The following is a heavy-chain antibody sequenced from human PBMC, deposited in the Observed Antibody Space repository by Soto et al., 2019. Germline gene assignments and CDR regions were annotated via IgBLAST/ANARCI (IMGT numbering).Heavy chain of an antibody. CDR2: IYYSGST. V-gene: IGHV4-59*01. CDR1: GGSISSYY. Sequence: SETLSLTCTVSGGSISSYYWSWIRQPPGKGLEWVGYIYYSGSTNYNPSLKSRVTISVDTSKNQFSLKLSSVTAADTAVYYCARGLDFYFDYWGQGTLVTVSS. D-gene: IGHD2-2*03. CDR3: ARGLDFYFDY. J-gene: IGHJ4*02.